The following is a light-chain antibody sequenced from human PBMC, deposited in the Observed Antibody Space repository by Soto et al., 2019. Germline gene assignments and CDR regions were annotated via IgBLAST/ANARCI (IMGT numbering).Light chain of an antibody. CDR2: DAS. Sequence: VWTKSPGTLSLSPGERAILDCRAGQSGISCCLAWDQQKPGQAPRLLIYDASSRATGIPDRFSGSESGTDFTLTISRLEPEDIAVYFCQQDSSSPYTFSQGTKLEIK. CDR1: QSGISCC. CDR3: QQDSSSPYT. V-gene: IGKV3-20*01. J-gene: IGKJ2*01.